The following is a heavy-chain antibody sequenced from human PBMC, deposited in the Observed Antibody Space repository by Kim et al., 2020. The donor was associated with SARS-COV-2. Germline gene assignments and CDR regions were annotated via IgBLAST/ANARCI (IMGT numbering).Heavy chain of an antibody. CDR3: AREMATILDY. D-gene: IGHD5-12*01. Sequence: STYYADSVKGRFTISRDNAKNTRYLPMNSLRAEDTAVYYCAREMATILDYWGQGTLVTVSS. V-gene: IGHV3-53*01. CDR2: ST. J-gene: IGHJ4*02.